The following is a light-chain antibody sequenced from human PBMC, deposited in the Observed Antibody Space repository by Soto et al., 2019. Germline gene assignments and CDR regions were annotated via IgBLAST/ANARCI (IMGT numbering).Light chain of an antibody. Sequence: DITMTQSPSSLSASVGDRVTITCRASQYISNYLNWYQQKSGTAPKLLIHTASTLQSGVPSRFSGRGSGPDFTLTISSVQPDDFAIYFCQQSYSTPPTFGQGTTWEIK. J-gene: IGKJ2*01. CDR3: QQSYSTPPT. V-gene: IGKV1-39*01. CDR2: TAS. CDR1: QYISNY.